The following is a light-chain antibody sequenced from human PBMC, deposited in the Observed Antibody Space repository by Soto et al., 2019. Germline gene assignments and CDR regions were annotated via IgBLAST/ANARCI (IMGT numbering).Light chain of an antibody. CDR2: DAS. J-gene: IGKJ5*01. CDR1: QSISSW. V-gene: IGKV1-5*01. Sequence: DIQMTQSPSTLSASVGDRVTITCRASQSISSWLAWYQQKTGQAPKLLIYDASQLETGVPSRFSGSGSGTDFTFTINNLQPEDIGTYYCQHYNGFPITFGQGTRLEIK. CDR3: QHYNGFPIT.